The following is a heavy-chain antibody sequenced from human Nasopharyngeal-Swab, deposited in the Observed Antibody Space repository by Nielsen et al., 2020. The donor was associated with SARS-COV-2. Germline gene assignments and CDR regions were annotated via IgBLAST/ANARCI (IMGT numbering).Heavy chain of an antibody. CDR2: ISWNGGSA. V-gene: IGHV3-9*01. J-gene: IGHJ3*02. CDR3: SKGVWGTHRSDAFDI. D-gene: IGHD3-16*02. CDR1: GFIFDDYA. Sequence: SLKISCAASGFIFDDYAMHWVRQAPGKCLEWVSRISWNGGSADYADSVKGRFTISRDNAKNSLYLQMNSLIAEDTALYYCSKGVWGTHRSDAFDIWGQGSMVTVSS.